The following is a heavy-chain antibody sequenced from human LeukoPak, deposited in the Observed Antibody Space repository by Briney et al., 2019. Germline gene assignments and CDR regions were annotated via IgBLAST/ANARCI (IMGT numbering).Heavy chain of an antibody. J-gene: IGHJ6*04. CDR2: IDPSDSYT. Sequence: GESLKISCKDSGKSFTSYWIGWVRQMPGKGLEWMGRIDPSDSYTNYSPSFQGHVTISADKSISTAYLQWSSLKASDTAMYYCASGYDDSYGMDVWGKGTTVTVSS. CDR1: GKSFTSYW. V-gene: IGHV5-10-1*01. D-gene: IGHD5-12*01. CDR3: ASGYDDSYGMDV.